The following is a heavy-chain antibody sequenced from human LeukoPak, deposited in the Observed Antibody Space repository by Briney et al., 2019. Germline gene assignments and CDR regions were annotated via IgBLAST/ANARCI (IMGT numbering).Heavy chain of an antibody. CDR1: GFTFGDYA. D-gene: IGHD4-17*01. Sequence: GRSLRLSCTASGFTFGDYAMTWVRQAPGKGLVWVSRINSDGSSSTYADSVKGRFTISRDNAKNTLYLQMNSLRAEDTAVYYCAREVGVTTYPFDYWGQGTLVTVSS. CDR2: INSDGSSS. J-gene: IGHJ4*02. CDR3: AREVGVTTYPFDY. V-gene: IGHV3-74*03.